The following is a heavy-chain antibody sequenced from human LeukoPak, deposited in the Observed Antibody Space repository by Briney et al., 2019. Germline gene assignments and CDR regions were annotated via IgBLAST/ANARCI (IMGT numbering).Heavy chain of an antibody. D-gene: IGHD3-10*01. V-gene: IGHV3-53*01. Sequence: GGSLRLSCAASGFTVSSNYMSWVRQAPGKGLGWVSVIYSAGNTYYTDSVKGRFTISRDNSKNTLYLQMNSLRAEDTAVYYCARDASGFHYFDYWGQGTLVTVSS. CDR1: GFTVSSNY. CDR3: ARDASGFHYFDY. CDR2: IYSAGNT. J-gene: IGHJ4*02.